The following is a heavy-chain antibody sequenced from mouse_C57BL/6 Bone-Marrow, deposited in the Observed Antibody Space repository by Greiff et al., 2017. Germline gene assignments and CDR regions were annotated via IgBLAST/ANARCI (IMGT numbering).Heavy chain of an antibody. Sequence: VQLQQSGAELVKPGASVKLSCTASGFNIKDYYIHWVKQRTEQGLEWIGRIDPEDGETKYAPKFQDKATITADTSSNTAYLQLSSLTSEDTAVYYCTRSLNYYGTNYWGQGTTLTVSS. CDR2: IDPEDGET. V-gene: IGHV14-2*01. J-gene: IGHJ2*01. CDR1: GFNIKDYY. CDR3: TRSLNYYGTNY. D-gene: IGHD1-1*01.